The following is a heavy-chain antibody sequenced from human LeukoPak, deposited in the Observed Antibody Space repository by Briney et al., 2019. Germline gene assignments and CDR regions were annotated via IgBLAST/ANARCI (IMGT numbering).Heavy chain of an antibody. Sequence: SQTLSLTCAVSGGSISSGGYSWSWIRQPPGKGLEWIGYIYYTGSTYYNPSLKSRVTISLDTSKNQFSLKLTSVTAADTAVYYCARGGDSSGYEGRFDPWGQGKLVNVSS. CDR3: ARGGDSSGYEGRFDP. V-gene: IGHV4-30-4*07. J-gene: IGHJ5*02. CDR1: GGSISSGGYS. CDR2: IYYTGST. D-gene: IGHD3-22*01.